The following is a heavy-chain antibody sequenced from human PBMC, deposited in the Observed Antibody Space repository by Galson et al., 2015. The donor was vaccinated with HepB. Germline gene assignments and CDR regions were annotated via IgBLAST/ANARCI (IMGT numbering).Heavy chain of an antibody. Sequence: SLRLSCAASGFTFSSYAMHWVRQAPGKGLEWVAVISYDGSNKYYADSVKGRFTISRDNSKNTLYLQMNSLRAEDTAVYYCAKTPRWVGYCSGGSCYWGPDYWGQGTLVTVSS. V-gene: IGHV3-30*04. CDR1: GFTFSSYA. CDR3: AKTPRWVGYCSGGSCYWGPDY. D-gene: IGHD2-15*01. CDR2: ISYDGSNK. J-gene: IGHJ4*02.